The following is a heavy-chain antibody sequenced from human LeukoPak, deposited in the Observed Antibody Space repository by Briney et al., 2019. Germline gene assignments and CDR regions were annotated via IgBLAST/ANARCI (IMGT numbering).Heavy chain of an antibody. CDR1: GFTVSSNY. CDR3: ERGQGSNWNFDY. J-gene: IGHJ4*02. D-gene: IGHD1-20*01. V-gene: IGHV3-53*01. CDR2: IYSGGST. Sequence: GGSLRLSCAASGFTVSSNYMSWVRQAPGKGLEWVSVIYSGGSTYYADSVKGRFTISRDNSKNTLYLQMNSLRAEDTAVYCCERGQGSNWNFDYWGQGTLVTVSS.